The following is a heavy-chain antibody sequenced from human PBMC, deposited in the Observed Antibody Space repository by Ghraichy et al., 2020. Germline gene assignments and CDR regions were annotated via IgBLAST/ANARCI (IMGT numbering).Heavy chain of an antibody. CDR1: GFTFSSYG. J-gene: IGHJ4*02. D-gene: IGHD6-13*01. CDR3: AKDLAGAAEGAADY. CDR2: ISYDGSNK. V-gene: IGHV3-30*18. Sequence: GSLNISCAASGFTFSSYGMHWVRQAPGKGLEWVAVISYDGSNKYYADSVKGRFTISRDNSKNTLYLQMNSLRAEDTAVYYCAKDLAGAAEGAADYWGQGTLVTVSS.